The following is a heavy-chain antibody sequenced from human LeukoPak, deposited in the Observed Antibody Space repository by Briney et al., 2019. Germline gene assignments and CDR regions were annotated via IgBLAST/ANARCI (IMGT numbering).Heavy chain of an antibody. CDR1: GFTFSSYA. J-gene: IGHJ6*03. Sequence: GGSLRLSCAASGFTFSSYAMSWVRQAPGKGLEWVSAISGSGGSTYYADSVKGRFTISRDNSKNTLYLQMNSLRAEDTAVYYCAKRGDFWSGFPYCMDVWGKGTTVTVSS. CDR2: ISGSGGST. CDR3: AKRGDFWSGFPYCMDV. D-gene: IGHD3-3*01. V-gene: IGHV3-23*01.